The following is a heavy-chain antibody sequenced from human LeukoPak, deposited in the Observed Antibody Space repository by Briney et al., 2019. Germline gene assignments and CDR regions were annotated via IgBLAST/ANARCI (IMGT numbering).Heavy chain of an antibody. CDR1: GFTFSAYG. CDR2: VSGADGTT. Sequence: GGSLRLSCAASGFTFSAYGMSWVRQSPRKGLEWVSGVSGADGTTYYADSVKGRFTISRDNSKSTLYLQMNNLRAEDTAVYYCAKHWSYCSTTSCFFNYYYYYMDVWVKGTTVTVSS. CDR3: AKHWSYCSTTSCFFNYYYYYMDV. D-gene: IGHD2-2*01. V-gene: IGHV3-23*01. J-gene: IGHJ6*03.